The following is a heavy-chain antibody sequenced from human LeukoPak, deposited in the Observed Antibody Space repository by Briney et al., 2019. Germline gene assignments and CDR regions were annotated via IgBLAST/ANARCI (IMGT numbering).Heavy chain of an antibody. D-gene: IGHD3-3*01. J-gene: IGHJ5*02. Sequence: PSETLSLTCTVSGGSISSYYWSWIRQPAGKGLEWIGRIYTSGSTNCNPSLESRVTMSVDTSKNQFSLKLSSVTAADTAVYYCARDPYDFWSGYPAAGTNWFDPWGQGTLVTVSS. CDR2: IYTSGST. CDR3: ARDPYDFWSGYPAAGTNWFDP. V-gene: IGHV4-4*07. CDR1: GGSISSYY.